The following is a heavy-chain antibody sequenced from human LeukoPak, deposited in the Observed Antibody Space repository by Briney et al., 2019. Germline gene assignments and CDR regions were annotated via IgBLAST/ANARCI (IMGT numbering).Heavy chain of an antibody. D-gene: IGHD3-10*01. V-gene: IGHV1-8*02. Sequence: GASVKVSCKASGGTFSSYAINWVRQATGQGLEWMGWMNPNSGNTGYAQKFQGRVTMTRNTSISTAYMELSSLRSEDTAVYYCARAWSRLRGEGDWGQGTLVTVSS. CDR3: ARAWSRLRGEGD. CDR1: GGTFSSYA. CDR2: MNPNSGNT. J-gene: IGHJ4*02.